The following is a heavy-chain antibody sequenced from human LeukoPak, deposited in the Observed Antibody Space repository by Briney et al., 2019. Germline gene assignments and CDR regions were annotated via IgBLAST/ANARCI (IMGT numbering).Heavy chain of an antibody. Sequence: GGSLRLSCAASGFTFSDGWMTWVRQAPGKGLEWVGRVKSKTVGGATEYAAPVKGRFTISRDDSKSTLYLQMNSLKPEDTAIYYCTTAAWGGRSDYWGQGTLVTVSS. CDR3: TTAAWGGRSDY. J-gene: IGHJ4*02. V-gene: IGHV3-15*01. D-gene: IGHD3-10*01. CDR1: GFTFSDGW. CDR2: VKSKTVGGAT.